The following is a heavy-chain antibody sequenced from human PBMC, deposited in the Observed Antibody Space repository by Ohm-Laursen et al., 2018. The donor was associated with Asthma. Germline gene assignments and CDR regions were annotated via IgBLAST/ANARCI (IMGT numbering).Heavy chain of an antibody. V-gene: IGHV4-31*03. CDR2: IYYSGLT. D-gene: IGHD3-22*01. Sequence: TLSLTCTVPGDSISSGNNYWSWIRQHSGKDLEWIGYIYYSGLTYSNPSLRSRVTFLVDTSKNQFSLQLTSVTAADTAVYYCARGSFYYESTGYYFFDHWGQGALVTVSS. J-gene: IGHJ4*02. CDR1: GDSISSGNNY. CDR3: ARGSFYYESTGYYFFDH.